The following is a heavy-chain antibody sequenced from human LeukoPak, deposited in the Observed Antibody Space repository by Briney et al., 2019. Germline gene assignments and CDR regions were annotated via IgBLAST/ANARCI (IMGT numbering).Heavy chain of an antibody. CDR3: AREESSGYMDV. J-gene: IGHJ6*03. Sequence: GGSLRLSCAASGFTFRSHAMHWVRQAPGKGLEWVAVISYDGSHENYADSVKGRFTVSRDDSRSTLYLQMNSLRAEDTAVYYCAREESSGYMDVWGKGTTVTVSS. V-gene: IGHV3-30*04. CDR1: GFTFRSHA. D-gene: IGHD2-15*01. CDR2: ISYDGSHE.